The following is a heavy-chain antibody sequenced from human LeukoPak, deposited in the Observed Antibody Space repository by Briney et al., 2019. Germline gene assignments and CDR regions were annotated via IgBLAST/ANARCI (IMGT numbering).Heavy chain of an antibody. Sequence: SVKVSCRASGGTFSSYAISWVRRAPGQGLEWMGGIIPIFGTANYAQKFQGRVTITTDESTSTAYMELSSLRSEDTAVYYCARDSVNLGIAAAGNDYWGQGTLVTVSS. CDR3: ARDSVNLGIAAAGNDY. CDR2: IIPIFGTA. D-gene: IGHD6-13*01. V-gene: IGHV1-69*05. J-gene: IGHJ4*02. CDR1: GGTFSSYA.